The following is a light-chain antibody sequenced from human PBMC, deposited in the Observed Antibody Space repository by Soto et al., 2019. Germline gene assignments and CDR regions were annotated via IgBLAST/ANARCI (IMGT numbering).Light chain of an antibody. J-gene: IGKJ2*01. V-gene: IGKV4-1*01. CDR3: QQYYSTPHT. CDR1: QRVLYSSNNENY. CDR2: WAS. Sequence: DIVMTQSPDSLAVSLGERATINCKSSQRVLYSSNNENYLAWYQQKLGQPPKLLIYWASTRESGVPDRFSGSGSGTDFTLTISSLHAEDVAVYYCQQYYSTPHTFGQGTKLEIK.